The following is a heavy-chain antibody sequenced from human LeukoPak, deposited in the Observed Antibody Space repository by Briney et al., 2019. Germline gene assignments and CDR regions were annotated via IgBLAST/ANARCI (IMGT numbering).Heavy chain of an antibody. Sequence: GGSLRLSCAASGFTFSSYSMNWVRQAPGKGLEWVSSISSSSSYIYYADSVKGRFTISRDNAKNSLYLQMNSLRAEDTAVYYCARDRDYGDYWFDPWGQGTLVTVSS. CDR3: ARDRDYGDYWFDP. CDR1: GFTFSSYS. D-gene: IGHD4-17*01. J-gene: IGHJ5*02. V-gene: IGHV3-21*01. CDR2: ISSSSSYI.